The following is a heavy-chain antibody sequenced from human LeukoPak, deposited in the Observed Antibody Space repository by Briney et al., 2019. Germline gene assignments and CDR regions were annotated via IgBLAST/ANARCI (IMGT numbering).Heavy chain of an antibody. D-gene: IGHD5-18*01. CDR2: VSGSGDNT. J-gene: IGHJ6*03. Sequence: GRSLRLSCAASGFTFSSHAMSWVRQAPGKGLERVSAVSGSGDNTYYADSVKGRFTISRDNSKNTLYLHMSSLRAEDTAVYYCACTAYYYYYLDVWGKGTTVTVSS. CDR3: ACTAYYYYYLDV. CDR1: GFTFSSHA. V-gene: IGHV3-23*01.